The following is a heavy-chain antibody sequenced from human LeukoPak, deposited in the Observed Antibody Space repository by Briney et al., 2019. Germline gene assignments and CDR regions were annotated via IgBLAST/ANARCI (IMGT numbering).Heavy chain of an antibody. Sequence: GGSLRLSCAASGFTFDDYAMHGVRPAPGKGLEWVSLISGDGGSTYYADSVKGRFTISRDNSKNSLYLQMNSLRTEDTALYYCAKGAYGDYVVARYWGQGTLVTVSS. CDR1: GFTFDDYA. CDR3: AKGAYGDYVVARY. V-gene: IGHV3-43*02. D-gene: IGHD4-17*01. CDR2: ISGDGGST. J-gene: IGHJ4*02.